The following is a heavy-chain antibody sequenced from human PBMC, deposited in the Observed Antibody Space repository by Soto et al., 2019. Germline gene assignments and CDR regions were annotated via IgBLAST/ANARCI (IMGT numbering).Heavy chain of an antibody. J-gene: IGHJ4*02. CDR1: GYTFTSQN. Sequence: GASVKVSCKASGYTFTSQNMHWVRQAPGQGLEWMGVINPSVASTTYAQKFQGRVTMTRDTSTSTAYMEVSSLRSEDTAVYYCASTLGGRFDYPGQGTVGTGSS. CDR2: INPSVAST. CDR3: ASTLGGRFDY. V-gene: IGHV1-46*03. D-gene: IGHD1-26*01.